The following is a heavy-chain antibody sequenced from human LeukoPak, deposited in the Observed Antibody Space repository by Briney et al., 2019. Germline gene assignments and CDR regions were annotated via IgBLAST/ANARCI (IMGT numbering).Heavy chain of an antibody. D-gene: IGHD3-22*01. J-gene: IGHJ4*02. V-gene: IGHV3-53*01. CDR3: ARDPRDYYDSSGYYAS. CDR2: IYSGGST. CDR1: GFTFSSYA. Sequence: GGSLRLSCAASGFTFSSYAMSWVRQAPGKGLEWVSVIYSGGSTYYADSVKGRFTISRDNSKNTLYLQMNSLRAEDTAVYYCARDPRDYYDSSGYYASWGQGTLVTVSS.